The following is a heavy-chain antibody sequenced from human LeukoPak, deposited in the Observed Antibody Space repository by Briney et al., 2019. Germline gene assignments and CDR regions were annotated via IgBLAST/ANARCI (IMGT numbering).Heavy chain of an antibody. CDR2: IKQDGSEK. J-gene: IGHJ4*02. D-gene: IGHD3-3*01. CDR1: GLTFSSYW. Sequence: GGSLRLSCAASGLTFSSYWMSWVRQAPGKGLEWVANIKQDGSEKYYVDSVKGRFTISRDNAKNSLYLQMNSLRAEDTAVYYCARVHVDFWSGQKTYYFDYWGQGTLVTVSS. V-gene: IGHV3-7*01. CDR3: ARVHVDFWSGQKTYYFDY.